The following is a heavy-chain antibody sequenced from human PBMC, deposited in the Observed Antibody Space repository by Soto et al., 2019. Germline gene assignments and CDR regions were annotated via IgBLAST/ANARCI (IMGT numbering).Heavy chain of an antibody. CDR3: ARGSDDYMDV. CDR2: IIPILGIA. V-gene: IGHV1-69*02. J-gene: IGHJ6*03. Sequence: QVQLVQSGAEVKRPGSSVKVSCKASGGTFSSYTISWVRQAPGQGLEWMGRIIPILGIANYAQKFQGRVTITADKSTSTAYMELSSLRSEDTAVYYCARGSDDYMDVWGKGTTVTVSS. CDR1: GGTFSSYT.